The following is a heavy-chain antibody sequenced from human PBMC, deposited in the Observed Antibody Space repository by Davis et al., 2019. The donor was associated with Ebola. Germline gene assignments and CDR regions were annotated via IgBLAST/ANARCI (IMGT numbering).Heavy chain of an antibody. J-gene: IGHJ4*02. CDR2: ISGSGGST. Sequence: GESLKISCAASGFTFSSYAMSWVRQAPGKGLEWVSAISGSGGSTYYADSVKGRFTISRDNSKNTLYLQMNSLRDEDTAVYYCARDVEDRPLDYWGQGTLVTVSS. D-gene: IGHD1-14*01. CDR1: GFTFSSYA. CDR3: ARDVEDRPLDY. V-gene: IGHV3-23*01.